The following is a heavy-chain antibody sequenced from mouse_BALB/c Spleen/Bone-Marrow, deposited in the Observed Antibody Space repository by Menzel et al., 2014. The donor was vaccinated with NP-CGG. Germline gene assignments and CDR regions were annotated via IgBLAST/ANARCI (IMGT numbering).Heavy chain of an antibody. CDR1: GYVFSSYW. J-gene: IGHJ2*01. CDR3: AFGNYDFDY. D-gene: IGHD2-1*01. Sequence: VQLQQSGAELVRPGSSVKISCKASGYVFSSYWMNWVKQRPGQGLEGIGQIYPGDGDTNYSGKFKGKATLTADESSSTAYMQLSSLTSEDSAVYFCAFGNYDFDYWGQGTTLTVSS. CDR2: IYPGDGDT. V-gene: IGHV1-80*01.